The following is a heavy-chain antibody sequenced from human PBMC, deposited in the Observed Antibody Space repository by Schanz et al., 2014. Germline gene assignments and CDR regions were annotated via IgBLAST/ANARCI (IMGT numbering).Heavy chain of an antibody. J-gene: IGHJ4*02. Sequence: QVQLVDSGGGLVKPGGSLRLSCTASGFPFSDYFMAWIRQPPGRGLEWVAYISSSSSTIHYADSVKGRFTISRDNATNSLYLQMDSLRAEDTAVYYCARAGYCTSVSCSLFVSDYWGQGTLVTVSS. CDR2: ISSSSSTI. V-gene: IGHV3-11*01. CDR1: GFPFSDYF. D-gene: IGHD2-2*03. CDR3: ARAGYCTSVSCSLFVSDY.